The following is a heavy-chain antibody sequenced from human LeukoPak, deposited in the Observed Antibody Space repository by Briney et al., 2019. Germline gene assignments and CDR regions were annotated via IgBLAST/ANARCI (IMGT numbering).Heavy chain of an antibody. D-gene: IGHD2-2*01. J-gene: IGHJ6*03. CDR3: ASALGYCSSTSCYAYHYYYVDV. CDR2: ISSSSSYI. CDR1: GFTFSSYS. Sequence: GGSLRLSCAASGFTFSSYSMNWVRQAPGKGLEWVSSISSSSSYIYYADSVKGRFTISRDNAKNSLYLQMNSLRAEDTAVYYCASALGYCSSTSCYAYHYYYVDVWGKGTTVTVSS. V-gene: IGHV3-21*01.